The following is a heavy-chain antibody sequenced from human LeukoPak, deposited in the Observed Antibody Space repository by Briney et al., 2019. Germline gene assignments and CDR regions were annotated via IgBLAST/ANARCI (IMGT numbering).Heavy chain of an antibody. CDR1: GDSFSSGY. D-gene: IGHD6-13*01. J-gene: IGHJ4*02. CDR2: TSHSDST. CDR3: ARGSSRFDC. V-gene: IGHV4-59*01. Sequence: SETLSLTCTVSGDSFSSGYWSWIRQSPGKGLEWIGYTSHSDSTRYNPSLKSRVTMSIDASMNQFSLKVTSVTAADTAVYYCARGSSRFDCWGQGTLVTVSS.